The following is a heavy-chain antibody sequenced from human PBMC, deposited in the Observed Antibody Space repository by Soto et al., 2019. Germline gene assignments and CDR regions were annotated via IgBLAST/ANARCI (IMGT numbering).Heavy chain of an antibody. CDR2: INHSGST. CDR3: ARGRSEAILCFGDDAFDI. Sequence: SETLSLTCAVYGGSFSGYYWSWIRQPPGKGLEWIGEINHSGSTNYNPSLKSRVTISVDTSKNQFSLKLSSVTAADTAVYYCARGRSEAILCFGDDAFDIWGQGTMVTVSS. V-gene: IGHV4-34*01. D-gene: IGHD3-10*01. CDR1: GGSFSGYY. J-gene: IGHJ3*02.